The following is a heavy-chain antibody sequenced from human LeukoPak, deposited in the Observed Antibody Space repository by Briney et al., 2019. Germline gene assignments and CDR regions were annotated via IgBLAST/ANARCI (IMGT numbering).Heavy chain of an antibody. Sequence: GGSLRLSCAASGFTFSSSSMHWVRQAPGKGLEWVSSISNGGSYIYYADSVKGRFTISRDNAKTSLHLQMNSLRAEDTAVYYCARGGGYNYYLDFWGQGTLVTVSS. J-gene: IGHJ4*02. D-gene: IGHD5-24*01. CDR3: ARGGGYNYYLDF. CDR2: ISNGGSYI. CDR1: GFTFSSSS. V-gene: IGHV3-21*01.